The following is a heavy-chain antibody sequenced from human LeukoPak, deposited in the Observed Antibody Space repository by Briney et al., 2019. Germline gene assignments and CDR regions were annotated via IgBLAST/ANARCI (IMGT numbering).Heavy chain of an antibody. CDR3: ARGWASEAFDY. J-gene: IGHJ4*02. V-gene: IGHV3-74*01. D-gene: IGHD3-16*01. CDR1: GFGFSRYW. Sequence: GGSLRLSCAASGFGFSRYWMHWVRQAPGTGLKWVSRIYRDGSTTDYADSVKGRFSISRDNAKNSLYLQMDSLRAEDTAVYYCARGWASEAFDYWGQGTLVTVSS. CDR2: IYRDGSTT.